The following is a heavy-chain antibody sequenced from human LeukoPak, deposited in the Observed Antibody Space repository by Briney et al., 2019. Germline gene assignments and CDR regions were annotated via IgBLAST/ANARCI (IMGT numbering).Heavy chain of an antibody. D-gene: IGHD2-15*01. V-gene: IGHV5-51*01. CDR3: ARSLGYCSGGSCENWFDP. CDR1: GYSFTIYW. J-gene: IGHJ5*02. Sequence: GESLKISCKGSGYSFTIYWIGWVRQMPGKGLEWMGIIYPGDSDTRYSPSFQGQVTISADKSISTAYLQWSSLKASDTAMYYCARSLGYCSGGSCENWFDPWGQGTLVTVSS. CDR2: IYPGDSDT.